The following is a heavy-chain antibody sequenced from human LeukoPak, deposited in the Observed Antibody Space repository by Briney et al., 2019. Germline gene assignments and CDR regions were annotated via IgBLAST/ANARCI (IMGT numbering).Heavy chain of an antibody. CDR1: GFTFSSYW. CDR2: IKQDGSEK. CDR3: TRVHSSSWAFDY. Sequence: GGSQRLSCAASGFTFSSYWMSWVRQAPGKGLEWVANIKQDGSEKYYVDSVKGRFTISRDNAKNSLYLQMNSLRAEDTAVYFCTRVHSSSWAFDYWGQGTLVTVSS. V-gene: IGHV3-7*01. D-gene: IGHD6-13*01. J-gene: IGHJ4*02.